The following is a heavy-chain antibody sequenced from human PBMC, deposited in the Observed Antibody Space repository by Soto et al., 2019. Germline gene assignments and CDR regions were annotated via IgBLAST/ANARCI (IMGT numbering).Heavy chain of an antibody. CDR3: AVAAVREILPEHASGMAV. V-gene: IGHV1-69*01. CDR1: GGTLSDYA. D-gene: IGHD3-10*01. J-gene: IGHJ6*02. Sequence: QVQLVQSGAEVKNPGSSVKVSCKASGGTLSDYAVSWVRQARGQGLEWMGGIMPTVDSANYAQKFQGRLTITADESTSTDNMELSSLTSDDTAIYDCAVAAVREILPEHASGMAVWGHGTTVTVSS. CDR2: IMPTVDSA.